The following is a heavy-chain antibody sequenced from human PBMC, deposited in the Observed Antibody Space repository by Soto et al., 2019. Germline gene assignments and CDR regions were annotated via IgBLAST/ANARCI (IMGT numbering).Heavy chain of an antibody. J-gene: IGHJ4*02. Sequence: ASVKVSCKAPAVTFTSYFMHWVRQAPGQGLEWMGWISAYNGNTNYAQKLQGRVTMTTDTSTSTAYMELRSLRSDDTAVYYCARDTAMATDLGDYWGQGALVTVSS. CDR3: ARDTAMATDLGDY. V-gene: IGHV1-18*04. D-gene: IGHD5-18*01. CDR1: AVTFTSYF. CDR2: ISAYNGNT.